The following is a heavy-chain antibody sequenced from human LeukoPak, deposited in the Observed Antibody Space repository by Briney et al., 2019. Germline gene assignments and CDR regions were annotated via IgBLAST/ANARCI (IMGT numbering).Heavy chain of an antibody. J-gene: IGHJ4*02. D-gene: IGHD2-21*02. CDR2: IYYSGST. CDR3: AKDKTAYCGGDCPPDYFDY. CDR1: GGSISSGGYY. Sequence: SETLSLTCTVSGGSISSGGYYWSWIRQHPGKGLEWIGYIYYSGSTYYNPSLKSRVTISVDTSKNQFSLKLSSVTAADTALYYCAKDKTAYCGGDCPPDYFDYWGQGTLVTVSS. V-gene: IGHV4-31*03.